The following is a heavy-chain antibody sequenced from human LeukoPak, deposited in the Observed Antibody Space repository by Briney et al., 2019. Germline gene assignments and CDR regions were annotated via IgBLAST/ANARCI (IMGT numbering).Heavy chain of an antibody. V-gene: IGHV4-59*01. CDR2: IYYSGST. CDR1: TGSISSYY. CDR3: ARVYYDSSGYYYPYYYYGMDV. Sequence: PSETLSLTCTVSTGSISSYYWSWIRQPPGKGLEWIGYIYYSGSTNYNPSLKSRVTISVDTSKNQFSLKLSSVTAADTAVYYCARVYYDSSGYYYPYYYYGMDVWGQGTTVTVSS. J-gene: IGHJ6*02. D-gene: IGHD3-22*01.